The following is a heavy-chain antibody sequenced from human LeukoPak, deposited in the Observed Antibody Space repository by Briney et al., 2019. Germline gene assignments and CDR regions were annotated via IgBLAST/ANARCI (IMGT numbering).Heavy chain of an antibody. J-gene: IGHJ2*01. D-gene: IGHD2-2*01. CDR2: IWVDGTRK. V-gene: IGHV3-33*01. CDR3: VAVLVPAAFWHFDV. Sequence: GTSLRLSCATSVFPFSQHGYHWVRQAPGKGLEWTAVIWVDGTRKYYADSVEGRFTLSRDNSKSTLYLQIDSLRPEDIAVYYCVAVLVPAAFWHFDVWGRGTQVTVSS. CDR1: VFPFSQHG.